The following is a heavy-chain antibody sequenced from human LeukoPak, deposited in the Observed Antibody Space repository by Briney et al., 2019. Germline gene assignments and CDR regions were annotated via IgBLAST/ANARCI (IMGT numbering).Heavy chain of an antibody. CDR2: INTNTGNP. J-gene: IGHJ3*02. D-gene: IGHD3-16*01. CDR1: GYTFTGYD. V-gene: IGHV7-4-1*02. Sequence: ASVKVSCKASGYTFTGYDMNWVRQAPGQGLEWMGWINTNTGNPTYAQGFTGRFVFSLDTSVSTAYLQMSSLTAEDTAVYYCARDEQGDGDDFDIWGQGTMVTVSS. CDR3: ARDEQGDGDDFDI.